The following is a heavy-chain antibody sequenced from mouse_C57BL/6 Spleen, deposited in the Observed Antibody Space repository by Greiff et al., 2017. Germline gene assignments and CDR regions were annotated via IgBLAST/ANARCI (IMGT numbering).Heavy chain of an antibody. J-gene: IGHJ4*01. D-gene: IGHD2-1*01. CDR3: ARERHGNGYAMDY. CDR2: IYPGDGDT. CDR1: GYAFSSSW. Sequence: AQLQQSGPELVKPGASVKISCKASGYAFSSSWMNWVKQRPGKGLEWIGRIYPGDGDTNYNGKFKGKATLTADKSSSTAYMQLSSLTSEDSAVYFCARERHGNGYAMDYWGQGTSVTVSS. V-gene: IGHV1-82*01.